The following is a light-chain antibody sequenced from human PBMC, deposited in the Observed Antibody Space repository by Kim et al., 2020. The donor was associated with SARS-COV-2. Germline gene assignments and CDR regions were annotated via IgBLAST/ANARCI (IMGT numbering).Light chain of an antibody. Sequence: QSITISGTGTSSDVGAYKYVSWYQQHPGKAPELMIFDVSERPSGISNRFSGSKSGNTASLTISGLQAEDEADYYCSSYARSSSYVFGTGTKVTVL. CDR2: DVS. CDR3: SSYARSSSYV. CDR1: SSDVGAYKY. V-gene: IGLV2-14*04. J-gene: IGLJ1*01.